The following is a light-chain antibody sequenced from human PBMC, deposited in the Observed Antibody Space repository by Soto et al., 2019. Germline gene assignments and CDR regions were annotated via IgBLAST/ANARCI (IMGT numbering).Light chain of an antibody. CDR1: QSVSSY. CDR2: DAS. J-gene: IGKJ2*01. CDR3: QQRSNWPPYT. V-gene: IGKV3-11*01. Sequence: EIVLTQSPATLSLSPGERATLSCRASQSVSSYLAWYQQKPGQAPRLLIDDASTRAPGIPPGFXXXGSGPXXXXXXXXXXPEDVAVDYWQQRSNWPPYTVGQGTKLESK.